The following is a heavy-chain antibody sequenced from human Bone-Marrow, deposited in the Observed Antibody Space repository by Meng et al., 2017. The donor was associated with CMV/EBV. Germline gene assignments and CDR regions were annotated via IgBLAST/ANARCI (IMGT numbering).Heavy chain of an antibody. V-gene: IGHV1-69*10. CDR2: IIPILGIA. D-gene: IGHD3-10*01. J-gene: IGHJ4*02. CDR3: ARDYKYYYGSGSFLPQGY. CDR1: GGTFSSYA. Sequence: SVKVSCKASGGTFSSYAISWVRQAPGQGLEWMGGIIPILGIANYAQKFQGRVTITADKSTSTAYMELSSLRSDDTAVYYCARDYKYYYGSGSFLPQGYWGQGTLVTVSS.